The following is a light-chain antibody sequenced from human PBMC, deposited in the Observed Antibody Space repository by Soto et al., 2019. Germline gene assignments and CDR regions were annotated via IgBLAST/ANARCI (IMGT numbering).Light chain of an antibody. CDR3: QQAYSTPWT. CDR1: QSIRTY. CDR2: ATS. Sequence: DIQMTQSPSSLSASVGDRVTITCQASQSIRTYLHWYQQKPGKAPKLLIYATSNLQSGVPSRFSGSGSGTDLTITINSLQPEDVATYYCQQAYSTPWTFGQGTKVDIK. V-gene: IGKV1-39*01. J-gene: IGKJ1*01.